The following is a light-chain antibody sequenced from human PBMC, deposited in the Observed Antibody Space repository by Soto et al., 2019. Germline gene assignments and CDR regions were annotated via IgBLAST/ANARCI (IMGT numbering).Light chain of an antibody. Sequence: QSVLTQPRSVSGSPGQSVTISCTGTSSDVGVYNYVSWYQQYPGKALKIMIYDVSKRPSGVPDRFSGSKSDNTASLTISGLQAEDEADYYCCSYAGSYTFVFGIGTKVTVL. V-gene: IGLV2-11*01. J-gene: IGLJ1*01. CDR1: SSDVGVYNY. CDR3: CSYAGSYTFV. CDR2: DVS.